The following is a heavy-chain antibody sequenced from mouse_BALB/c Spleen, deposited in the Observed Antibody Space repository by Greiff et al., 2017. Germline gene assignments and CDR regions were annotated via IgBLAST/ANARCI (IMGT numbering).Heavy chain of an antibody. CDR1: GYSITSGYY. J-gene: IGHJ1*01. CDR2: ISYDGSN. CDR3: ARVEYYGSSYWYFDV. Sequence: EVKLQESGPGLVKPSQSLSLTCSVTGYSITSGYYWNWIRQFPGNKLEWMGYISYDGSNNYNPSLKNRISITRDTSKNQFFLKLNSVTTEDTATYYCARVEYYGSSYWYFDVWGAGTTVTVSS. D-gene: IGHD1-1*01. V-gene: IGHV3-6*02.